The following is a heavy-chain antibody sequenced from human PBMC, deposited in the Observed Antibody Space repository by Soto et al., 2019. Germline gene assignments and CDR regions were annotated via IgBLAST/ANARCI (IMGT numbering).Heavy chain of an antibody. V-gene: IGHV2-5*02. CDR1: GFSLSSSGVG. CDR3: AHRPIVPAGTRGFAGFDP. J-gene: IGHJ5*02. CDR2: IYWDDEK. Sequence: QITLRESGPTLVKPTQTLTLTCTFSGFSLSSSGVGVGWIRQPPGKALEWLAFIYWDDEKRYSPSLKSRPTITKDTCKNQVVLTITDIDPVDTATYYGAHRPIVPAGTRGFAGFDPWGQGTLVTVSS. D-gene: IGHD6-13*01.